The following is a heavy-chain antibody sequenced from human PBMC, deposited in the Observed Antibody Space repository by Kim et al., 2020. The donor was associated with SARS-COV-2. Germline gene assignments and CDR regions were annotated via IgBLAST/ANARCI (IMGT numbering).Heavy chain of an antibody. V-gene: IGHV3-11*05. CDR1: GFTFSDYY. D-gene: IGHD3-22*01. CDR3: ARGLRRDSSGYLG. Sequence: GGSLRLSCAASGFTFSDYYMSWIRQAPGKGLEWVSYISSSSSYTNYADSVKGRFTISRDNAKNSLYLQMNSLRAEDTAVYYCARGLRRDSSGYLGWGQGTLVTVSS. CDR2: ISSSSSYT. J-gene: IGHJ4*02.